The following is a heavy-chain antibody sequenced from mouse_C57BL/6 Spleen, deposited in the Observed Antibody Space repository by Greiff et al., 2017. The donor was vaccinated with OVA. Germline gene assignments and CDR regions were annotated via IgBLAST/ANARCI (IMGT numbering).Heavy chain of an antibody. CDR3: AREGGHSAWFAY. D-gene: IGHD3-1*01. V-gene: IGHV5-4*01. J-gene: IGHJ3*01. CDR2: ISDGGSYT. Sequence: EVQLVESGGGLVKPGGSLKLSCAASGFTFSSYAMSWVRQTPEKRLEWVATISDGGSYTYYPDNVKGRFTISRDNAKNNLYLQMSHLKSEDTAMYYCAREGGHSAWFAYWGQGTLVTVSA. CDR1: GFTFSSYA.